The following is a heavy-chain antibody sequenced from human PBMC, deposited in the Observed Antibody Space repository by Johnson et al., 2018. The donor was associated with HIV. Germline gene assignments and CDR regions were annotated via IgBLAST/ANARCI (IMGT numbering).Heavy chain of an antibody. CDR1: GFTVSSHY. Sequence: QLVESGGGVVQPGRSLRLSCAASGFTVSSHYMNWVRQAPGKGLEWVSGISWNSGSIGYADSVKGRFTISRDNAKNSLYLQMNSLRAEDTALYYCARETNYYDSSGGLGLDIWGQGTMVTVSS. J-gene: IGHJ3*02. CDR3: ARETNYYDSSGGLGLDI. D-gene: IGHD3-22*01. V-gene: IGHV3-9*01. CDR2: ISWNSGSI.